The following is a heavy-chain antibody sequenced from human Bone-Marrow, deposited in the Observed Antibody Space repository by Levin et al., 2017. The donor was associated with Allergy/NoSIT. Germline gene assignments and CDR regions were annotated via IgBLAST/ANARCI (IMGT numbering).Heavy chain of an antibody. V-gene: IGHV1-58*01. CDR1: GFTFTSSA. CDR2: IVVGSGNT. CDR3: AAAGGYVLYYGMDV. D-gene: IGHD3-16*01. Sequence: SVKVSCKASGFTFTSSAVQWVRQARGQRLEWIGWIVVGSGNTNYAQKFQERVTITRDMSTSTAYMELSSLRSEDTAVYYCAAAGGYVLYYGMDVWGQGTTVTVSS. J-gene: IGHJ6*02.